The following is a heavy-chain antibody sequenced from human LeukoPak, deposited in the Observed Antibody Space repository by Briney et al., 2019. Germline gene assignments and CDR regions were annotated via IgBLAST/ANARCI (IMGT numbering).Heavy chain of an antibody. Sequence: GGSLRLSCAASGFTFSSYAMSWVRQAPGKGLEWVSAISGSGGSTYYADSVKGRFTISRDNSKNTLYLQMNSLRAEDTAVYYCAKEVKLDYDILTGYLVGSPFDYWGQGTLVTVSS. D-gene: IGHD3-9*01. J-gene: IGHJ4*02. V-gene: IGHV3-23*01. CDR3: AKEVKLDYDILTGYLVGSPFDY. CDR2: ISGSGGST. CDR1: GFTFSSYA.